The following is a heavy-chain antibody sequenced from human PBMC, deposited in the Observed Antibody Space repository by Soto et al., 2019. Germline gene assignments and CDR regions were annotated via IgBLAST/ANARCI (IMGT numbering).Heavy chain of an antibody. CDR1: GFTFSNYV. J-gene: IGHJ4*02. D-gene: IGHD3-3*01. Sequence: GRSLRLSCAASGFTFSNYVMHWVRQAPGKELVWVSRVSHDGSTTSYTDSVKGRFTISRDNSKSTLYLQMNSLRDEDTTVYYCERHLDWLLYKYWRQGTQVTVSS. V-gene: IGHV3-74*01. CDR2: VSHDGSTT. CDR3: ERHLDWLLYKY.